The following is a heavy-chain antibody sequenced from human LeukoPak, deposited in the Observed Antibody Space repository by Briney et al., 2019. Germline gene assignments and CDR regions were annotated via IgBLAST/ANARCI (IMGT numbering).Heavy chain of an antibody. J-gene: IGHJ4*02. CDR2: ISSSSSYI. V-gene: IGHV3-21*01. Sequence: GGSLRLSCAASGFTFSSYSMNWVRQAPGKGLEWVSSISSSSSYIYYADSVKGRFTISRDNAKNSLYLQMNSLRAEDTAVYYCVRDGIVGAHVDYWGQGTLVTVSS. CDR3: VRDGIVGAHVDY. CDR1: GFTFSSYS. D-gene: IGHD1-26*01.